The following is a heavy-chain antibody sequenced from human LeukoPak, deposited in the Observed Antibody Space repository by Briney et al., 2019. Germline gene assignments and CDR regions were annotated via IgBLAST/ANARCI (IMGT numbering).Heavy chain of an antibody. D-gene: IGHD6-13*01. CDR3: ARGGYSSSWYHFDY. V-gene: IGHV3-53*01. Sequence: GGSLRLSCAASGFTVSSNYMSWVRQAPGKGLEWVSVIYSGGTTNYADSVKGRFTISRDNSKSTPFLQMNSLRAEDTAVYYCARGGYSSSWYHFDYWGQGTLVTVSS. CDR2: IYSGGTT. J-gene: IGHJ4*02. CDR1: GFTVSSNY.